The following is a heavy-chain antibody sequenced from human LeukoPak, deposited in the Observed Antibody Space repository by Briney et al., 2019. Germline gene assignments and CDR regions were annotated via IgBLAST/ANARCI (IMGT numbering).Heavy chain of an antibody. V-gene: IGHV3-48*03. Sequence: QPGGSLRLSCAASGFTFSNYEINWVRQAPGKGLEWLSYISGNGNTIYYADSVKGRFTISRDNAKNSLYLQMNSLRAEDTAVYYCARGSLVHYYGSGSYRIRAGFDSWGQGTLVTVSS. CDR2: ISGNGNTI. CDR3: ARGSLVHYYGSGSYRIRAGFDS. D-gene: IGHD3-10*01. CDR1: GFTFSNYE. J-gene: IGHJ4*02.